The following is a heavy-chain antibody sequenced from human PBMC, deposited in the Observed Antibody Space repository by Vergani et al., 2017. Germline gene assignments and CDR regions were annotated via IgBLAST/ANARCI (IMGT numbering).Heavy chain of an antibody. V-gene: IGHV3-9*01. CDR2: INWNSRNI. J-gene: IGHJ4*02. Sequence: EVQLVESGGGLVQPGRSLRLSCAASGFTFDDYAMHWVRQAPGKGLEWVSGINWNSRNIGYADSVKGRFTISRDNAKNSLYLQMNSLRAEDTALYYCAKDFEAVTNNEYYFDYWGQGTLVTVSS. CDR3: AKDFEAVTNNEYYFDY. D-gene: IGHD4-17*01. CDR1: GFTFDDYA.